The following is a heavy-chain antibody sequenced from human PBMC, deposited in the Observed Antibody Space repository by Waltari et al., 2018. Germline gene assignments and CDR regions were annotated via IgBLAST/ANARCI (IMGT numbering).Heavy chain of an antibody. CDR2: INPYSGGT. Sequence: QVQLVQSGAEVKKPGASVKVSCKTSGYTFTGYSMYWLRQAPGQGLEWMGWINPYSGGTAYAQKFQGRVTLTRDTSISTAYMELNRLISDDSAMYYCATAPDAFQIINWGQGTLVTVSS. J-gene: IGHJ4*02. CDR1: GYTFTGYS. CDR3: ATAPDAFQIIN. D-gene: IGHD2-2*01. V-gene: IGHV1-2*02.